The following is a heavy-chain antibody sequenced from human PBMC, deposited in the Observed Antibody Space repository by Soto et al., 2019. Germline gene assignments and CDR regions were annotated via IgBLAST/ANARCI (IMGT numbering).Heavy chain of an antibody. Sequence: EVQLVESGGGLVQPGGSLRLSCGASGFTFSNFHMNWVRQAPGKGLEWVSYISSSGSTTYYADSVKGRFTISRDNARNSLFQQMSSLRDEDTAVYYCARDAFDYDTTGYHSDYWGQGTLVTVSS. J-gene: IGHJ4*02. V-gene: IGHV3-48*02. CDR2: ISSSGSTT. CDR3: ARDAFDYDTTGYHSDY. CDR1: GFTFSNFH. D-gene: IGHD3-22*01.